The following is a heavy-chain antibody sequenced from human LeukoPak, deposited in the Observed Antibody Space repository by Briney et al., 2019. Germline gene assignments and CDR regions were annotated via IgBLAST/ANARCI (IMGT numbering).Heavy chain of an antibody. CDR2: ISSSGGTT. CDR3: ASHRTGNYPHSNFDY. D-gene: IGHD2-8*02. V-gene: IGHV3-23*01. J-gene: IGHJ4*02. CDR1: GFTFNNYA. Sequence: GGSLRLSCAASGFTFNNYAMSWVRQAPGKRLEWVSAISSSGGTTYYADSVKGRFTISRDNSKNTLYLHVNSLRPDDTAVYYCASHRTGNYPHSNFDYWGQGTLVTVSS.